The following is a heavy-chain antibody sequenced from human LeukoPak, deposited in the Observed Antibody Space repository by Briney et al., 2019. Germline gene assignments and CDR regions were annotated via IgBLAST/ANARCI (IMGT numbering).Heavy chain of an antibody. V-gene: IGHV1-2*02. CDR3: ARDRPYCSRTSWPSDMDV. CDR2: INPNSGGT. CDR1: GYTFTGYY. D-gene: IGHD2-2*01. Sequence: ASVKVSCKASGYTFTGYYMHWVRQAPGQGLEWMGWINPNSGGTNYAQKFQGRVTMTRDTSISTASMELSRLRSDDTAVYYCARDRPYCSRTSWPSDMDVWGKGTTVTVSS. J-gene: IGHJ6*03.